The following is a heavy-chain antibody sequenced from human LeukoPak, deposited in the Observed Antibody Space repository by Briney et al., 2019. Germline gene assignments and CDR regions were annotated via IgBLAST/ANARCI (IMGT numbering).Heavy chain of an antibody. V-gene: IGHV3-9*01. J-gene: IGHJ6*02. D-gene: IGHD6-13*01. CDR1: GFTFDDYA. Sequence: GGSLRLSCAASGFTFDDYAMHWVRQAPGKGLEWVSGISWNSGSIGYADSVKGRFAISRDNAKNSLYLQMNSLRAEDTALYYCAKVVSSSWYLLGMDVWGQGTTVTVSS. CDR2: ISWNSGSI. CDR3: AKVVSSSWYLLGMDV.